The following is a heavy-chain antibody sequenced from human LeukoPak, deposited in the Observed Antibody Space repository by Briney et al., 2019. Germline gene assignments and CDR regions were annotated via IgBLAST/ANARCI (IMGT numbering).Heavy chain of an antibody. CDR3: ARDTYYYDSSGYYSSRYWYFDL. Sequence: ASVKVSCKASGYTFTSYGISWVRQAPGQGLGWMGWISAYNGNTNCAQKLQGRVTMTTDTSTSTAYMELRSLRSDDTAVYYCARDTYYYDSSGYYSSRYWYFDLWGRGTLVTVSS. D-gene: IGHD3-22*01. V-gene: IGHV1-18*01. J-gene: IGHJ2*01. CDR1: GYTFTSYG. CDR2: ISAYNGNT.